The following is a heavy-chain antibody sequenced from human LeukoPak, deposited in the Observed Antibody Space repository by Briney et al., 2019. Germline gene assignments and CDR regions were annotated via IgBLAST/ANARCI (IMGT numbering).Heavy chain of an antibody. J-gene: IGHJ4*02. CDR3: ARAGITMIVVPLEY. Sequence: GGSLRLSCAASGFTFSSYAMHWVRQAPGKGLEWVAVISYDGSNKYYADSVKGRFTISRDNSKNSLYLQMNSLRAEDTAVYYCARAGITMIVVPLEYWGQGTLVTVSS. CDR2: ISYDGSNK. V-gene: IGHV3-30-3*01. CDR1: GFTFSSYA. D-gene: IGHD3-22*01.